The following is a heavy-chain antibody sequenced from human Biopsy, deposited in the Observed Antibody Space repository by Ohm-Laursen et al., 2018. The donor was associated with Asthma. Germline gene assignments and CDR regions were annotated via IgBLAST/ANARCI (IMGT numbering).Heavy chain of an antibody. J-gene: IGHJ4*02. CDR1: GFTFSSYA. CDR2: ISGNGGST. Sequence: SLRLSCAASGFTFSSYAMSWVRQAPGKGLEWVSAISGNGGSTYYADSVKGRFTISRDNSKNTLYLQMNSLRAEDTAVYYCAKDRNYDILTGPPGFDYWGQGTLVTVSS. CDR3: AKDRNYDILTGPPGFDY. D-gene: IGHD3-9*01. V-gene: IGHV3-23*01.